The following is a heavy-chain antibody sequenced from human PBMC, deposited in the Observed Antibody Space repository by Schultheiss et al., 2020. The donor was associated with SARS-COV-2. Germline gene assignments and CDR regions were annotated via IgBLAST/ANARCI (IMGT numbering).Heavy chain of an antibody. Sequence: SETLSLTCTVSGGSISSYYWSWIRQPPGKGLEWIGYIYYSGSTNYNPSLKSRVTISVDTSKNQFSLKLSSVTAADTAVYYCARAGSFTIFGVVYSHNRGYYFDYWSQGTLVTVSS. V-gene: IGHV4-59*01. CDR1: GGSISSYY. J-gene: IGHJ4*02. D-gene: IGHD3-3*01. CDR3: ARAGSFTIFGVVYSHNRGYYFDY. CDR2: IYYSGST.